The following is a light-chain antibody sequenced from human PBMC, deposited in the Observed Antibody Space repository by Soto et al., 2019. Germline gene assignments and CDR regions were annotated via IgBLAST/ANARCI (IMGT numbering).Light chain of an antibody. Sequence: MMMTQSPATLSVSPGERVTLSCRTSHSVNSHVAWYQQKPGQAPRLLLYVASTMATGIPVRFRGSGFGTEFTITSSSLQYEDFAVYSCQQYKNWPLFGQGTRLDIK. CDR1: HSVNSH. J-gene: IGKJ5*01. CDR2: VAS. V-gene: IGKV3-15*01. CDR3: QQYKNWPL.